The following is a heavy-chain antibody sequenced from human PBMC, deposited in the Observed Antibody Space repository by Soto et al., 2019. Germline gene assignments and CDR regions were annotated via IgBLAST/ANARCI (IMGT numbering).Heavy chain of an antibody. J-gene: IGHJ4*02. CDR2: IDPSGGST. V-gene: IGHV1-46*01. CDR1: GYTFTIYY. Sequence: ASVKVSCKASGYTFTIYYMHWVRQAPGQGLEWMGIIDPSGGSTSYAQMFQGRVTMTRDTSTSTVYMELSSLRSEDTAIYYCARSRDRFDYWGQGTLVTVSS. CDR3: ARSRDRFDY.